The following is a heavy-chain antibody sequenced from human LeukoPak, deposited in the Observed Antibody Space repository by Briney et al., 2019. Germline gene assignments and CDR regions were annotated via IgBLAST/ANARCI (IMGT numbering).Heavy chain of an antibody. CDR2: IYTSGST. D-gene: IGHD3-10*01. Sequence: SETLSLTCTVSGGSISSYYWSWIRQPAGKGLEWIGRIYTSGSTNYSPSLKSRVTMSVDTSKNQFSLKLSSVTAADTAVYYCARSHGSGSYYYYMDVWGKGTTVTVSS. CDR3: ARSHGSGSYYYYMDV. J-gene: IGHJ6*03. V-gene: IGHV4-4*07. CDR1: GGSISSYY.